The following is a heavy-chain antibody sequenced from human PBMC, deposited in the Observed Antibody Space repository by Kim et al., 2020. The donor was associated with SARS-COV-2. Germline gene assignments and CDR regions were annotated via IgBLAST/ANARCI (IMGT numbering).Heavy chain of an antibody. CDR2: IYPGDSDT. Sequence: GESLKISCKGSGYSFTSYWIGWVRQMPGKGLEWMGIIYPGDSDTRYSPSFQGQVTISADKSISTAYLQWSSLKASDTAMYYCASAMRDYDFWSGYNYWGQGTLVTVSS. D-gene: IGHD3-3*01. J-gene: IGHJ4*02. CDR1: GYSFTSYW. CDR3: ASAMRDYDFWSGYNY. V-gene: IGHV5-51*01.